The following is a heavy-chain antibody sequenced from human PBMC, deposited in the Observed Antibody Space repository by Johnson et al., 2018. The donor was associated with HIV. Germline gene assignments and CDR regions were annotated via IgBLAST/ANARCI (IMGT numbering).Heavy chain of an antibody. CDR1: GFTFSSYW. CDR3: ARDRGLWERNGAGAFDI. J-gene: IGHJ3*02. D-gene: IGHD1-26*01. Sequence: VQLVEYGGGLVQPGGSLRLSCAASGFTFSSYWMSWVRQAPGKGLEWVANIKQDGSEKYYVDSVKGRFTISRDNAKNSLYLQMNSLRAEDTAVYYCARDRGLWERNGAGAFDIWGQGTMVTVSS. V-gene: IGHV3-7*01. CDR2: IKQDGSEK.